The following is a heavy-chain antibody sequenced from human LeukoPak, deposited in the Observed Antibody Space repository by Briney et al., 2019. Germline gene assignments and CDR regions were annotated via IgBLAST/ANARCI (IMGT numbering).Heavy chain of an antibody. CDR2: INHSGST. CDR1: VGSFSGYY. Sequence: SETLSLTCAVYVGSFSGYYWSWIRQPPGKGLEWIGEINHSGSTNYNPSLKSRVTISVDTSKNQFSLKLSSAPAADTAVYYCARGRRDIVVVPAAIVFFDPWGQGTLVTVSS. CDR3: ARGRRDIVVVPAAIVFFDP. V-gene: IGHV4-34*01. J-gene: IGHJ5*02. D-gene: IGHD2-2*02.